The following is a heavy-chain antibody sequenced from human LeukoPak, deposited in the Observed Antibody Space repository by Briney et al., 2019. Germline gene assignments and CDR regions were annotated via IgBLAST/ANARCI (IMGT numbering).Heavy chain of an antibody. CDR3: ARDQGYYGKSWWYYYYYMDV. J-gene: IGHJ6*03. CDR1: GFSFTTYW. Sequence: GGSLRLSCGASGFSFTTYWMGWVRQAPGKGLEWVANIKQDGSEKYYVDSVKGRFTISRDNAKNSLYLQMNSLRAEDTAVYYCARDQGYYGKSWWYYYYYMDVWGKGTTVTISS. CDR2: IKQDGSEK. V-gene: IGHV3-7*01. D-gene: IGHD3-10*01.